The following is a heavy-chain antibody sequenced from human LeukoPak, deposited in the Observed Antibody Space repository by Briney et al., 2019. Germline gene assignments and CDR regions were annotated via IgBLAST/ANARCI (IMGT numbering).Heavy chain of an antibody. CDR1: GGSFSGYY. D-gene: IGHD6-13*01. CDR3: AKDRFGYSSSWYYFEY. J-gene: IGHJ4*02. V-gene: IGHV4-34*01. CDR2: INHSGST. Sequence: SETLSLTCAVYGGSFSGYYWSWIRQPPGKGLEWIGEINHSGSTNYNPSLKSRVTISVDTSKNQFSLKLSSVTAADTAVYYCAKDRFGYSSSWYYFEYWGQGTLVTVSS.